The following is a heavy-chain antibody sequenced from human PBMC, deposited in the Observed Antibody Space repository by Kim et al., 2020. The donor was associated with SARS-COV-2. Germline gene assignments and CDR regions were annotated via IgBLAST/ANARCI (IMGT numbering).Heavy chain of an antibody. D-gene: IGHD1-1*01. J-gene: IGHJ4*02. CDR3: ARRVEGTGTTAFDY. Sequence: NPPPKSRVTISVATSKNPFSLKLSSVTAADTAVYYCARRVEGTGTTAFDYWGQGTLVTVSS. V-gene: IGHV4-59*01.